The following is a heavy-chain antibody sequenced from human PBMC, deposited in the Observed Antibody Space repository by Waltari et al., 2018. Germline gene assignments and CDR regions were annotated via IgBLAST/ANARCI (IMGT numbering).Heavy chain of an antibody. CDR1: GGSISSYY. D-gene: IGHD3-3*01. V-gene: IGHV4-59*01. Sequence: QVQLQESGPGLVKPSETLSLTCTVSGGSISSYYWSWIRQPPGKGLAWIGYIYYSGSTNYNPSLKSRVTISVDTSKNQFSLKLSSVTAADTAVYYCARDSGSRWVFGVVSPDWYFDYWGQGTLVTVSS. CDR3: ARDSGSRWVFGVVSPDWYFDY. J-gene: IGHJ4*02. CDR2: IYYSGST.